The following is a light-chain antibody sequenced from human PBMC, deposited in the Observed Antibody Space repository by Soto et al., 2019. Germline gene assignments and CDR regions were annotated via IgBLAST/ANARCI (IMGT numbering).Light chain of an antibody. Sequence: EIVLTQSPGTLSLSPGERATLSCRASQSVSSSYLAWYQQKPGQAPRLLIYGASSGATGIPDRFSGSGSGTDFMLTMSRREPEDFPVYYCQQNGSPSQITFGQGTRMEIK. J-gene: IGKJ5*01. CDR2: GAS. V-gene: IGKV3-20*01. CDR1: QSVSSSY. CDR3: QQNGSPSQIT.